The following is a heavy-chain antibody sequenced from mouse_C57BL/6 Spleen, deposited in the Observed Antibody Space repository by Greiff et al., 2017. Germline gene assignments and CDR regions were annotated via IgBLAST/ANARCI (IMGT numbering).Heavy chain of an antibody. D-gene: IGHD1-1*01. CDR1: GYSITSGYY. CDR2: ISYDGSN. CDR3: ARGKLRYYAMDY. V-gene: IGHV3-6*01. J-gene: IGHJ4*01. Sequence: EVQVVESGPGLVKPSQSLSLTCSVTGYSITSGYYWNWIRQFPGNKLEWMGYISYDGSNNYNPSLKNRISITSDTSKNQFFLKLNSVTTEDTATYYCARGKLRYYAMDYWGQGTSVTVSS.